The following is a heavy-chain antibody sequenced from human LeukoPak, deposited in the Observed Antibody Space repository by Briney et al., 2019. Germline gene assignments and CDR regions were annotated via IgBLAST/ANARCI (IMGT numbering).Heavy chain of an antibody. CDR2: ISSSSSYI. D-gene: IGHD4/OR15-4a*01. CDR3: ARRAGAYSHPYDY. Sequence: GGSLRLSCAASGFTFSTYNMNWVRQAPGKGLEWVSSISSSSSYIYYADSVKGRFTISRDNSKNTLYLQMNSLRAEDTAVYYCARRAGAYSHPYDYWGQGTLVTVSS. CDR1: GFTFSTYN. V-gene: IGHV3-21*04. J-gene: IGHJ4*02.